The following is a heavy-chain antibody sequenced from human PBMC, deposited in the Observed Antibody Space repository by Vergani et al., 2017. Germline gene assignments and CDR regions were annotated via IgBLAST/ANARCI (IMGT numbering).Heavy chain of an antibody. CDR2: ISSSSSYI. J-gene: IGHJ6*03. Sequence: EVQLVESGGGLVQPGRSLRLSCAASGFTFSSYSMNWVRQAPGKGLEWVSSISSSSSYIYYADSVKGRFTISRDNAKNSLYLQMNSLRAEDTAVYYCARATVGSYYKGQTDYYYYMDVWGKGTTVTVSS. V-gene: IGHV3-21*01. CDR3: ARATVGSYYKGQTDYYYYMDV. D-gene: IGHD1-26*01. CDR1: GFTFSSYS.